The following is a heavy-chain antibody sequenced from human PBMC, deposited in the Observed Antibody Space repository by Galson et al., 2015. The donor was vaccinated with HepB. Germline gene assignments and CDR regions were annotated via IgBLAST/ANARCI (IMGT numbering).Heavy chain of an antibody. J-gene: IGHJ4*02. CDR3: ATEARGYCSGGSCYSEHQN. CDR1: GYTLTELS. V-gene: IGHV1-24*01. CDR2: FDPEDGET. Sequence: SVKVSCKVSGYTLTELSMHWVRQAPGKGLEWMGGFDPEDGETIYAQKFQGRVTMTEDTSTDTAYMELSSLRSEDTAVYYCATEARGYCSGGSCYSEHQNWGQGTLVTVSS. D-gene: IGHD2-15*01.